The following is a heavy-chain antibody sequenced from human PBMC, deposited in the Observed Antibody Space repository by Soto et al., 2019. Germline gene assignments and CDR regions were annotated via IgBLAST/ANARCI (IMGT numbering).Heavy chain of an antibody. CDR3: ASGGSGSYCSYFDY. J-gene: IGHJ4*02. CDR1: GYTFSGSY. V-gene: IGHV1-2*04. Sequence: QGQRVPSGAEVQKPGGSVTVSCKAAGYTFSGSYMPWVRQAPGPGLEWMGWINPNSGGANYAQKFPCWVRMTRVTCISTAYMGLSRLRSDDTAVYYGASGGSGSYCSYFDYWGQGTLVTVSS. CDR2: INPNSGGA. D-gene: IGHD1-26*01.